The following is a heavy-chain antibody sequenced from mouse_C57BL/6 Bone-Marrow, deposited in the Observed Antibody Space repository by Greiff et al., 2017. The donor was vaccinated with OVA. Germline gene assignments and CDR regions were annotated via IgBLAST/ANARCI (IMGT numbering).Heavy chain of an antibody. J-gene: IGHJ2*01. V-gene: IGHV1-5*01. Sequence: VHVKQSGTVLARPGASVKMSCKTSGYTFTSYWMHWVKQRPGQGLEWIGAIYPGNSDTSYNQKFKGKAKLTAVTSASTAYMELSSLTNEDSAVYYCTRCYYGYDEYYFDYWGQGTTLTVSS. D-gene: IGHD2-2*01. CDR1: GYTFTSYW. CDR2: IYPGNSDT. CDR3: TRCYYGYDEYYFDY.